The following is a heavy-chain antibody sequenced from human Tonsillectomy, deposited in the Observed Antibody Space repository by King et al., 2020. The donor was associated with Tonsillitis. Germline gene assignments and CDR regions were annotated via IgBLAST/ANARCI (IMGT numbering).Heavy chain of an antibody. J-gene: IGHJ4*02. CDR2: LSWNSGSI. CDR3: AKDRGYSYGTTNFDY. CDR1: GFIFDDYA. V-gene: IGHV3-9*01. Sequence: VQLVESGGGLVQPGRSLRLSCAASGFIFDDYAMHWVRQAPGKGLEWVSGLSWNSGSIGYADSVKGRFTISRDHAKNSLYLQMNSLRAEDTALYYCAKDRGYSYGTTNFDYWGQGTLVTVSS. D-gene: IGHD5-18*01.